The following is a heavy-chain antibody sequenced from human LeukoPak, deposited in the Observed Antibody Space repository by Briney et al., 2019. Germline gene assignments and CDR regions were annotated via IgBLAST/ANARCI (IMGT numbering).Heavy chain of an antibody. Sequence: GGSLRLSCAASGFTFSRYGMHWVRQAPGKGLEWVAFIRYDGSNKYYADSLKGRFTISRDNSKNTLSLQMNSLRAEDTAVYYCAKERGVYCSGGSCYSDEMWEDYWGQGTLVTVSS. V-gene: IGHV3-30*02. D-gene: IGHD2-15*01. CDR2: IRYDGSNK. CDR3: AKERGVYCSGGSCYSDEMWEDY. J-gene: IGHJ4*02. CDR1: GFTFSRYG.